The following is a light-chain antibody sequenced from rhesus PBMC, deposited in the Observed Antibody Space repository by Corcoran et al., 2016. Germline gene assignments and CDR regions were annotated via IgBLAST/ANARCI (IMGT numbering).Light chain of an antibody. CDR3: QVWDRNTAHYI. CDR2: ADR. J-gene: IGLJ1*01. Sequence: SYXLTQPPSVSAASGQTARITCGGDNIGSKNVHWYQQKPAQAPVLGIYADRKRTSGIPARFSGSNSGNTATLTNIRVEAGEEADYYCQVWDRNTAHYIFGAGTRLXVL. CDR1: NIGSKN. V-gene: IGLV3-25*02.